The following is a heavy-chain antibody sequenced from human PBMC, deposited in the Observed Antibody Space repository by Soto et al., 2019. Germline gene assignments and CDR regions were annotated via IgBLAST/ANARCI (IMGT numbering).Heavy chain of an antibody. CDR2: IYYSGST. D-gene: IGHD3-10*01. CDR1: GGSISSYY. V-gene: IGHV4-59*01. CDR3: ASFPTYYGSGENFDY. Sequence: PSETLSLTCTVSGGSISSYYWSWIRQPPGKGLEWIGYIYYSGSTNYNPSLKSRVTISVDTSKNQFSLKLSSVTAADTAVYYCASFPTYYGSGENFDYWGQGTLVTVSS. J-gene: IGHJ4*02.